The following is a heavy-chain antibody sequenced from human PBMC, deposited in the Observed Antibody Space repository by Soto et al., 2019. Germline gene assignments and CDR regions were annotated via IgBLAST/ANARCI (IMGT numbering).Heavy chain of an antibody. V-gene: IGHV4-59*08. CDR2: IYYSGST. J-gene: IGHJ4*02. Sequence: SETLSLTCTVSGGSISSYYWSWIRQPPGKGLEWIGYIYYSGSTNYNPSLKSRVTISVDTSKNQFSLKLSSVTAADTAVYYCARRGYSYGSFDYWGQGTLVTVSS. D-gene: IGHD5-18*01. CDR1: GGSISSYY. CDR3: ARRGYSYGSFDY.